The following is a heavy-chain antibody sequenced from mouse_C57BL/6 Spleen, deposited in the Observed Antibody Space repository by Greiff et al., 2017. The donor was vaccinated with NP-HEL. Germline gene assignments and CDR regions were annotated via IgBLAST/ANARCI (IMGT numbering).Heavy chain of an antibody. CDR1: GYTFTSYW. D-gene: IGHD1-1*01. CDR3: ARAGYYGSSRYWYFDV. V-gene: IGHV1-55*01. Sequence: VQLQQPGAELVKPGASVKMSCKASGYTFTSYWITWVKQRPGQGLEWIGDIYPGSGSTNYNEKFKSKATLTVDTSSSTAYMQLSSLTSEDSAVYYCARAGYYGSSRYWYFDVWGTGTTVTVSS. CDR2: IYPGSGST. J-gene: IGHJ1*03.